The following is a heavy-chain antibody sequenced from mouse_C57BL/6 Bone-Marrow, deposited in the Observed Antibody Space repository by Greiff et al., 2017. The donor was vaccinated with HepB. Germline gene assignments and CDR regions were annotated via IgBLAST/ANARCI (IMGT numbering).Heavy chain of an antibody. V-gene: IGHV1-22*01. CDR3: ASPWFYAMDY. CDR2: INPNNGGT. J-gene: IGHJ4*01. Sequence: EVQLQESGPELVKPGASVKMSCKASGYTFTDYNMHWVKQSHGKSLEWIGYINPNNGGTSYNQKFKGKATLTVNKSSSTAYMELRSLTSEDSAVYYCASPWFYAMDYWGQGTSVTVSS. CDR1: GYTFTDYN. D-gene: IGHD2-2*01.